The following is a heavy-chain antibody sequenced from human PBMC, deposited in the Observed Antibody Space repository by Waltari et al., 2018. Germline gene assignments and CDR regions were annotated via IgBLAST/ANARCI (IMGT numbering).Heavy chain of an antibody. J-gene: IGHJ6*02. Sequence: QEQLVQSGAEVKRPGASVKVSCKASGDTFTNSDINWGRQASGQGPDGAGWMNPQSGNVGYAQKFLGRVTMTMDISINTAYMELTRLTSEDTAVYYCAAEKWERQGGYYYFGMDVWGQGTKV. CDR2: MNPQSGNV. CDR3: AAEKWERQGGYYYFGMDV. CDR1: GDTFTNSD. D-gene: IGHD1-26*01. V-gene: IGHV1-8*01.